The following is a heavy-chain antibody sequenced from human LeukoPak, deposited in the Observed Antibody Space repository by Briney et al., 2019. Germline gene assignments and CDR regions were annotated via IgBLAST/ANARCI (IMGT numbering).Heavy chain of an antibody. CDR1: GGSISSSSYY. Sequence: TSETLSLTCTVSGGSISSSSYYWGWIRQPPGKGLEWIGSIYYSGSTYYNPSLKSRVTISVDTSKNQFSLKLSSVTAADTAVYYCARTLKGIAAADYWGQGTLVTVSS. CDR2: IYYSGST. D-gene: IGHD6-13*01. J-gene: IGHJ4*02. V-gene: IGHV4-39*01. CDR3: ARTLKGIAAADY.